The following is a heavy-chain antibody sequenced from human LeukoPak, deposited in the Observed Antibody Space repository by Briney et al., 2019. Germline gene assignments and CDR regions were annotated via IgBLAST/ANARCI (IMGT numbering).Heavy chain of an antibody. CDR1: GGSISSYF. V-gene: IGHV4-59*08. CDR3: ASTRPHGDCGINWFDP. D-gene: IGHD2-21*02. Sequence: SETLSLTCTVSGGSISSYFWSWIRQPPGKGLEWIGYIYYSGSTNYNPSLKSRVTMSVDTSKNQFSLKLNSVTAADTAVYYCASTRPHGDCGINWFDPWGQGTLVTVSS. J-gene: IGHJ5*02. CDR2: IYYSGST.